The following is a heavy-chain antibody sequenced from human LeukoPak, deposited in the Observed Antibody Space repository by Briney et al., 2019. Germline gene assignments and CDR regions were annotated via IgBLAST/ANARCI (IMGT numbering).Heavy chain of an antibody. CDR1: GGSISSYY. Sequence: LSLTCTVSGGSISSYYWSWIRQAPGKGLEWVSYISSSGSTIYYADSVKGRFTISRDNAKDTVYLQMNSLRAEDTAVYYCARVSIGWYSFDYWGQGTLVTVSS. CDR3: ARVSIGWYSFDY. CDR2: ISSSGSTI. V-gene: IGHV3-11*04. J-gene: IGHJ4*02. D-gene: IGHD6-19*01.